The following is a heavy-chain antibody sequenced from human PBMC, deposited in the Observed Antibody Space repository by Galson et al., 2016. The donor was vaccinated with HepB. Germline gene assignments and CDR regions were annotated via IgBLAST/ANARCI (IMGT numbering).Heavy chain of an antibody. D-gene: IGHD3-9*01. CDR3: TTVRRFFDWMLLGATFEM. V-gene: IGHV3-15*01. Sequence: SLRLSCAASGFIFSQAWLTWVRQAPGRGLECVGRVKSKADGGTTDYAEPVKGRFTISRDDSKNTLYIQMNSLKTVDTAVYFCTTVRRFFDWMLLGATFEMWGQGTLVTVSS. J-gene: IGHJ3*02. CDR1: GFIFSQAW. CDR2: VKSKADGGTT.